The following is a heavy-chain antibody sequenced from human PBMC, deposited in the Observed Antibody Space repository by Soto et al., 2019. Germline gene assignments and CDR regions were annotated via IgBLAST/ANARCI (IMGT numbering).Heavy chain of an antibody. CDR1: RYTHTELS. CDR2: FDPEDGET. J-gene: IGHJ6*02. V-gene: IGHV1-24*01. CDR3: ATALATTSLYYYYSGMDV. D-gene: IGHD1-26*01. Sequence: ASVKVSCKVSRYTHTELSMHWARQAQGKGLEWMGGFDPEDGETIYAQKFQGRVTMTEDTSTDTAYMELSSLRSEDTAVYYCATALATTSLYYYYSGMDVWGQGTTVTVSS.